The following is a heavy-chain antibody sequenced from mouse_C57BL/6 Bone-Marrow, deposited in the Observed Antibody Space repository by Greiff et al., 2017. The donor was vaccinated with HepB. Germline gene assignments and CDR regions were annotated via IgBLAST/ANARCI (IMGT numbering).Heavy chain of an antibody. J-gene: IGHJ3*01. CDR2: IYPGSGST. CDR1: GYTFTSYW. D-gene: IGHD2-4*01. V-gene: IGHV1-55*01. Sequence: VKLQQPGAELVKPGASVKMSCKASGYTFTSYWITWVKQRPGQGLEWIGDIYPGSGSTNYNEKFKSKATLTVDTSSSTAYMQLSSLTSEDSAVYYCARSDYDYLPWFAYWGQGTLVTVSA. CDR3: ARSDYDYLPWFAY.